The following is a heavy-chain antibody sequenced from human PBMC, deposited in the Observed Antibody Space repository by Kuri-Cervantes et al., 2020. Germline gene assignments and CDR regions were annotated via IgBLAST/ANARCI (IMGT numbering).Heavy chain of an antibody. CDR1: GYTFTGYY. V-gene: IGHV1-2*02. CDR3: ARDSVGSGIKGGYYYYYYGMDA. Sequence: ASVKVSCKASGYTFTGYYMHWVRQAPGQGLEWMGWINPNSGGTNYAQKFQGRVTMTRDTSISTAYMELSRLRSDDTAVYYCARDSVGSGIKGGYYYYYYGMDAWGQGTTVTVSS. D-gene: IGHD3-10*01. J-gene: IGHJ6*02. CDR2: INPNSGGT.